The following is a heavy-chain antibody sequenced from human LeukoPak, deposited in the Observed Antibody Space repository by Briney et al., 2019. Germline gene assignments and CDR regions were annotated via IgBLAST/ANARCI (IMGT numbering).Heavy chain of an antibody. V-gene: IGHV1-18*01. CDR3: ARDIGRVGATRWGIDY. D-gene: IGHD1-26*01. CDR1: GYTFTSYG. J-gene: IGHJ4*02. CDR2: ISAYNGNT. Sequence: ASVKVSCKASGYTFTSYGISWVRRAPGQGLEWMGWISAYNGNTNYAQKLQGRVTMTTDTSTSTAYMELRSLRSDDTAVYYCARDIGRVGATRWGIDYWGQGTLVTVSS.